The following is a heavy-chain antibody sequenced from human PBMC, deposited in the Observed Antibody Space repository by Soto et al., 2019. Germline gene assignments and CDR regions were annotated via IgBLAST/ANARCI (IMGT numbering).Heavy chain of an antibody. V-gene: IGHV3-23*01. Sequence: PGGSLRLSCAASGFTFSNYAMSWVRQAPGKGLEWVSTFTRSGNTYYADSVKGRFTISRDNSKNTLYLQMDSLRAEDTAVYYCAKGGFCSSTSCPYLGYMDVWGKGTTVTVSS. J-gene: IGHJ6*03. CDR2: FTRSGNT. CDR3: AKGGFCSSTSCPYLGYMDV. CDR1: GFTFSNYA. D-gene: IGHD2-2*01.